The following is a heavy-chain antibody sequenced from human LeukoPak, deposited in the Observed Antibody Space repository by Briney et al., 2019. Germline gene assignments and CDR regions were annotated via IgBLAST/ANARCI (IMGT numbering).Heavy chain of an antibody. CDR3: ARVSLVGGSGYFYFDY. CDR2: ISSSSSYI. CDR1: GFTFSSYS. D-gene: IGHD3-22*01. V-gene: IGHV3-21*01. J-gene: IGHJ4*02. Sequence: GGSLRLSCASSGFTFSSYSMNWVRQAPGKGLEWVSSISSSSSYIYYADSVKGRFTISRDNAKNSLYLQMNSLRAEDTAVYYCARVSLVGGSGYFYFDYWGQGTLVTVSS.